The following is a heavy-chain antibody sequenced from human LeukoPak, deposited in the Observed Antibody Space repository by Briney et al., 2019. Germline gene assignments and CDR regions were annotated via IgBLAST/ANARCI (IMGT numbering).Heavy chain of an antibody. Sequence: PSETLSLTCTVSGGSISSLYWTWIRQSPGKGLEWIGYIYSSGSTKYNPSLKSRVTISLDTSRNQFSLKLSPVTAADTAVYYCARDLGDYTFNYWGQGTLVTVSS. J-gene: IGHJ4*02. V-gene: IGHV4-59*11. D-gene: IGHD4-17*01. CDR3: ARDLGDYTFNY. CDR1: GGSISSLY. CDR2: IYSSGST.